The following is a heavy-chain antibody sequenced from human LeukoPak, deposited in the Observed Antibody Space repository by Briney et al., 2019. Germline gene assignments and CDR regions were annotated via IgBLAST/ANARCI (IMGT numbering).Heavy chain of an antibody. D-gene: IGHD4-23*01. CDR3: ARVGFGNTPHPIDY. CDR2: INHSGST. J-gene: IGHJ4*02. Sequence: SETLSLTCAVYGGSFSGYYWSWIRQPPGKGLEWIGEINHSGSTSYNPSLKSRVTISVDTSKNQFSLKLSSVTAADTAVYYCARVGFGNTPHPIDYWGQGALVTVSS. CDR1: GGSFSGYY. V-gene: IGHV4-34*01.